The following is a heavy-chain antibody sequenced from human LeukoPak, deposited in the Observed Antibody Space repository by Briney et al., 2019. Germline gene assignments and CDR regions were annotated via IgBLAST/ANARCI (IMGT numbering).Heavy chain of an antibody. Sequence: SETLSLTCTVSGFPVSSSYYWVLIRQPPGKGLEWVWIIYHSGITYYNPSLKRRVTISLDTSKNQFSLKLSSVTAADTAVYYCARDVSYYYYYMDVWGKGTTVTVSS. CDR1: GFPVSSSYY. J-gene: IGHJ6*03. D-gene: IGHD5/OR15-5a*01. CDR2: IYHSGIT. CDR3: ARDVSYYYYYMDV. V-gene: IGHV4-38-2*02.